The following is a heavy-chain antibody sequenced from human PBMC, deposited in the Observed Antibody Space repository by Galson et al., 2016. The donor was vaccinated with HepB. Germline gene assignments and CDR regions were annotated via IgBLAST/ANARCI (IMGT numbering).Heavy chain of an antibody. CDR3: TTWLSHHFDY. CDR2: IDGPTPNT. Sequence: SLRLSCAASGFTFRNHALSWVRRAPGKGLEWVSHIDGPTPNTHYADSARGRFSIYRDNSRDTLYLQMDSLTAEDSAIYYCTTWLSHHFDYWGQGTRVTVSS. CDR1: GFTFRNHA. J-gene: IGHJ4*02. D-gene: IGHD6-19*01. V-gene: IGHV3-23*01.